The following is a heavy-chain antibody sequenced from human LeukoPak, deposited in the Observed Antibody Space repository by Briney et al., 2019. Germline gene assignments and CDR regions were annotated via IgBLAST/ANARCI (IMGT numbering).Heavy chain of an antibody. CDR3: AREAGMINCFDP. D-gene: IGHD3-16*01. Sequence: SETLSLTCAVSGGSISSYYWSWIRQPAGKGLEWIGRIYTSGSTNYNPYLKSRVTMSVETSKNQFFLKLSSVTAADTAVYYCAREAGMINCFDPWGERTLVTVS. J-gene: IGHJ5*02. V-gene: IGHV4-4*07. CDR2: IYTSGST. CDR1: GGSISSYY.